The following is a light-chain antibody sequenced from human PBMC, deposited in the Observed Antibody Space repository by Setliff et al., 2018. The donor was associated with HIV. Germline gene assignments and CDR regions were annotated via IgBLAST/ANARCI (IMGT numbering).Light chain of an antibody. Sequence: DIVMTQSTDSLAVSLGERATINCKSSQSVLHSSNNENYLAWYQQKPRQPPKLLIYWASTRESGVPDRFSGSGSGTDFTLTISNLQAEDVAVYYCQQFYSSPTFGGGTKVDIK. V-gene: IGKV4-1*01. CDR1: QSVLHSSNNENY. CDR3: QQFYSSPT. CDR2: WAS. J-gene: IGKJ4*01.